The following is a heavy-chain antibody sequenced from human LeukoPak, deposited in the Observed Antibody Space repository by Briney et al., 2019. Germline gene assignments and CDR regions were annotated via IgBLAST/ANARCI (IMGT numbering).Heavy chain of an antibody. CDR2: IYSGGST. V-gene: IGHV3-66*01. D-gene: IGHD2-2*01. CDR1: GFTVSSNY. Sequence: GGSLRLSCAASGFTVSSNYMSWVRQAPGKGLEWVSIIYSGGSTYYTDSVRGRFIISRNISKNTLYLQMNSLRAEDTAVYYCARVGDCGRASCYAIDYWGQGTLVTVSS. CDR3: ARVGDCGRASCYAIDY. J-gene: IGHJ4*02.